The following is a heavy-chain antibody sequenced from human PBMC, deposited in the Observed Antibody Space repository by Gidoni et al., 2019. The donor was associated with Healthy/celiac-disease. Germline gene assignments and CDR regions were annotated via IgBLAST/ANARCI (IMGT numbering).Heavy chain of an antibody. CDR1: GLLFSTSV. CDR2: IGGNGYNT. J-gene: IGHJ4*02. V-gene: IGHV3-23*01. CDR3: SKEIPDYGDYVFDY. D-gene: IGHD4-17*01. Sequence: EVQLLESGGGLVQPGGSLRLSCAASGLLFSTSVMSWVRQAPGKELEWVSVIGGNGYNTHYADAVKGRFTISRDNSKNTLYLHMSGLRGDDTAKYFCSKEIPDYGDYVFDYWGQGTVVTVSS.